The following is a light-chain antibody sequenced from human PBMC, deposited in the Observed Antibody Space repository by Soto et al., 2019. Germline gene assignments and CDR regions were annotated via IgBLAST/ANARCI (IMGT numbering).Light chain of an antibody. CDR2: HNN. CDR1: SSNIGGSNA. CDR3: ASWDDSLSAVI. V-gene: IGLV1-47*02. Sequence: QSVLTQPLSASASPGQRVTISCSGGSSNIGGSNAVYWYQHVPGTAPKLLIHHNNLRPSGVPDRFSGSKFGTSGSLAISGLQSDDEADYYCASWDDSLSAVIFGGGTQLTVL. J-gene: IGLJ7*01.